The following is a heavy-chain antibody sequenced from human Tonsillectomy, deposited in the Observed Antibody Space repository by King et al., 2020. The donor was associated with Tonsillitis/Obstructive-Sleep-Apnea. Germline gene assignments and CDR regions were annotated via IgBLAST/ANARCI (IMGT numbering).Heavy chain of an antibody. CDR1: GGSISSYY. D-gene: IGHD3-9*01. CDR2: IYYSGST. Sequence: VQLQESGPGLVKPSETLSLTCTVSGGSISSYYWSWIRQPPGKGLEWSGYIYYSGSTNYNPSLKNRVTISVDTSKNQFSLKLCSVTAADTAVYYCARTYYDILTGYSHPYYFDYWGQGTLVTVSS. CDR3: ARTYYDILTGYSHPYYFDY. J-gene: IGHJ4*02. V-gene: IGHV4-59*01.